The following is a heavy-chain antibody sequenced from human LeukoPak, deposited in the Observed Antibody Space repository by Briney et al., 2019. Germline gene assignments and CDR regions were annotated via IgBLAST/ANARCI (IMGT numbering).Heavy chain of an antibody. CDR1: GGSISSYY. CDR3: ARRRGYSSSPLDY. Sequence: PSETLSLTCTVSGGSISSYYWSWIRQPPGKGLEWIGYIYYSGSTHYNPSLNSRVTISVDTSKNQFSLRLSSVTAADTAVYYCARRRGYSSSPLDYWGQGTLVTVSS. CDR2: IYYSGST. J-gene: IGHJ4*02. V-gene: IGHV4-59*08. D-gene: IGHD6-13*01.